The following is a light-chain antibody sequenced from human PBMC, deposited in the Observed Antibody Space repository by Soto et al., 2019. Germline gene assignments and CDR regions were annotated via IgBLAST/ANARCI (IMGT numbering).Light chain of an antibody. CDR3: SSFTSSNTWV. Sequence: QSVLTQPASESGSPGQSITISCSRSSSDVGGYNYVSWYQQHPGKAPKLMIYEVSNRPSGVSDRFSGSKSGNTASLTISGLQADDEADYYCSSFTSSNTWVFGGGIKVTVL. CDR1: SSDVGGYNY. CDR2: EVS. V-gene: IGLV2-14*01. J-gene: IGLJ3*02.